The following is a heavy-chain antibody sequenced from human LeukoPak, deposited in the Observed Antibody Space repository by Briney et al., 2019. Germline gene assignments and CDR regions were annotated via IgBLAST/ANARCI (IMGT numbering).Heavy chain of an antibody. V-gene: IGHV1-2*02. CDR1: GYTFTGYY. Sequence: ASVKVSCKASGYTFTGYYMHWVRQAPGQGLEWMGWINPNSGGTNYGQKFQGRVTMTRDTSISTAYMELSRLRSDDTAVYYCARVRGSSWYGDYWGQGTLVTVSS. D-gene: IGHD6-13*01. CDR3: ARVRGSSWYGDY. CDR2: INPNSGGT. J-gene: IGHJ4*02.